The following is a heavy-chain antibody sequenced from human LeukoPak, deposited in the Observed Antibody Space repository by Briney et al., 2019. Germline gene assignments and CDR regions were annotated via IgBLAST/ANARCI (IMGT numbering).Heavy chain of an antibody. CDR2: IRYDGSNK. Sequence: GGSLRLSCAASGFTFSSYGMHWVRQAPGKGLEWVAFIRYDGSNKYYADSVKGRFTISRDNSKNTLYLQMNSLRAEDTAVYYCAKGAVADHTPGLAQGGQGTLVAVSA. CDR1: GFTFSSYG. V-gene: IGHV3-30*02. D-gene: IGHD6-19*01. CDR3: AKGAVADHTPGLAQ. J-gene: IGHJ4*02.